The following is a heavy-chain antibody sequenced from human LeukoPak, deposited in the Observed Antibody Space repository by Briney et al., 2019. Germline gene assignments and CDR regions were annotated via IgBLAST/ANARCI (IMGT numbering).Heavy chain of an antibody. D-gene: IGHD5-24*01. CDR1: GFTFSSYS. CDR3: ARDYGYEIDY. V-gene: IGHV3-21*01. J-gene: IGHJ4*02. CDR2: ISSSST. Sequence: GGSLRLSCAASGFTFSSYSMNWVRQAPGKGLEWVSSISSSSTYADSVKGRFTISRDSAKNSLYLQMNSLRVEDTAVYYCARDYGYEIDYWGQGTLVAVSS.